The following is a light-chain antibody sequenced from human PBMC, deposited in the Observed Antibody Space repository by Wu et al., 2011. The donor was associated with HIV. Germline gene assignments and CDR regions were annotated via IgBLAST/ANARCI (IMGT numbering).Light chain of an antibody. Sequence: EIVLTQSPATLSLSPGGRATLSCRASQGVSRYLAWYQQKPGQAPRLLIYDASNRATGIPARFSGSGSGTDSTLTISSLEREDFAVYFCQQRSNWPGITFGQGTRLE. CDR3: QQRSNWPGIT. J-gene: IGKJ5*01. V-gene: IGKV3-11*01. CDR1: QGVSRY. CDR2: DAS.